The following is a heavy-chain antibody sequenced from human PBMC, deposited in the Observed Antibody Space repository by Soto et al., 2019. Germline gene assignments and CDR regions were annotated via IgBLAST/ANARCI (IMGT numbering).Heavy chain of an antibody. J-gene: IGHJ5*02. V-gene: IGHV4-39*01. CDR2: SYYSGTT. D-gene: IGHD1-20*01. CDR1: GAAISVHSYY. Sequence: PSETLSLTCTVSGAAISVHSYYWTWIRQPPGKGLEWIGSSYYSGTTYFNPSLKSRATISVDTSKNQFSLRLTSVAAADTAIYYCTRRYNWHDNSFDPWGPGALVTVSS. CDR3: TRRYNWHDNSFDP.